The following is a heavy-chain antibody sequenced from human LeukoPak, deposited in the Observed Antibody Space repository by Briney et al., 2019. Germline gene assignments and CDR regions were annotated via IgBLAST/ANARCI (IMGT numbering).Heavy chain of an antibody. J-gene: IGHJ4*02. CDR3: ARTHINGWCFDS. Sequence: GGSLRLSCAASGFSFSSYAMSWVRQAPGKGLEWVSIITFNGGNTYYASVEGRFTISRDNSKNTLYLRMGSLRADDTAVYYCARTHINGWCFDSWGQGTLVTVSS. CDR1: GFSFSSYA. D-gene: IGHD6-19*01. CDR2: ITFNGGNT. V-gene: IGHV3-23*01.